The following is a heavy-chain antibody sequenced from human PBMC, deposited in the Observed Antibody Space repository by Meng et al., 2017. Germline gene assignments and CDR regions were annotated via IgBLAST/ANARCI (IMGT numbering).Heavy chain of an antibody. CDR3: ASISRTRAHGMDV. V-gene: IGHV3-53*05. J-gene: IGHJ6*02. CDR1: GFTVSRNY. D-gene: IGHD1-1*01. CDR2: IYSGGST. Sequence: GESLKISCAASGFTVSRNYMNWVRQAPRKGLEWVSVIYSGGSTYYADSVKGRFTISRDNSKNTLYLQMNSLRAEDTAVYYCASISRTRAHGMDVWGQGTTVTVSS.